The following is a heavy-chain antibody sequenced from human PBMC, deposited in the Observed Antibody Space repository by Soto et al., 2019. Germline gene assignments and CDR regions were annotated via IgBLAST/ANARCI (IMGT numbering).Heavy chain of an antibody. D-gene: IGHD2-2*01. V-gene: IGHV4-39*01. CDR1: GGSISSKSYS. Sequence: PSETLSLTCSVSGGSISSKSYSWGWIRQPPGKGLEWIGTFYYSENTYYNPSLESRVTISVDTSKNQFSLKLSSVTAADTAVYFCAKLAGYCSGNSCHGDYAMDVWGQGTTVTVS. CDR3: AKLAGYCSGNSCHGDYAMDV. J-gene: IGHJ6*02. CDR2: FYYSENT.